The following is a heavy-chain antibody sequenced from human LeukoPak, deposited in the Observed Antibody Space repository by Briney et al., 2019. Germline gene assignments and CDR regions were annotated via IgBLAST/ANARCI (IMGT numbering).Heavy chain of an antibody. V-gene: IGHV3-11*06. D-gene: IGHD1-7*01. J-gene: IGHJ6*03. Sequence: GGSLRLSCEASGFTFRNYYMSWFRQAPGKGLEWVSWISGASNAIRYADSVKGRFTISRDHAENSLYLQMNSLRAEDTAVYYCARVGNLYFYYYMDVWGKGTTVTVSS. CDR3: ARVGNLYFYYYMDV. CDR2: ISGASNAI. CDR1: GFTFRNYY.